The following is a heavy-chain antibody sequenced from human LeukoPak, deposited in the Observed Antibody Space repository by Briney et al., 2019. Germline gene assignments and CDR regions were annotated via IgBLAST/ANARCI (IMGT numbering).Heavy chain of an antibody. D-gene: IGHD3-9*01. J-gene: IGHJ4*02. CDR2: ISSSSSTI. Sequence: PGGSLRLSCAASGFTFSNYGMNWVRQAPGKGLEWVSYISSSSSTIYYADSVKGRFTISRDNSKDTLYLQMNSLRAEDTAVYYCARSTVSENYDILTGYSIYFDYWGQGTLVTVSS. CDR1: GFTFSNYG. V-gene: IGHV3-48*01. CDR3: ARSTVSENYDILTGYSIYFDY.